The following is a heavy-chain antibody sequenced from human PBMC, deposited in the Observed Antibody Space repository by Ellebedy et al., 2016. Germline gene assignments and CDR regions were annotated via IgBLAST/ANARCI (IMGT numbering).Heavy chain of an antibody. J-gene: IGHJ3*02. CDR2: ISSGSSYI. V-gene: IGHV3-21*04. Sequence: GGSLRLSCAGSEFTFSSYNMNWVRQAPGKGLEWVSSISSGSSYIYYADSVKGRFTISRDNSKNTLYLQMNSLRAEDTAVYYCASSSGWFEGAFDIWGQGTMVTVSS. CDR1: EFTFSSYN. CDR3: ASSSGWFEGAFDI. D-gene: IGHD6-19*01.